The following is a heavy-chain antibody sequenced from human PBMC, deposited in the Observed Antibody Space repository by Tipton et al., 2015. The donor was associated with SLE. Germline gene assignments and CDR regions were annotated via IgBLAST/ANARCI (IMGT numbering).Heavy chain of an antibody. CDR3: AKTLQGLGYCSGGSCYDAFDI. D-gene: IGHD2-15*01. CDR1: GFTFSSYA. V-gene: IGHV3-23*01. Sequence: SLRLSCAAPGFTFSSYAMSWVRQAPGKGLEWVSAISGSGGSTYYADSVKGRFTISRGNSKNTLYLQMNSLRAEVTAVYYCAKTLQGLGYCSGGSCYDAFDIWGQGTMVTVSS. CDR2: ISGSGGST. J-gene: IGHJ3*02.